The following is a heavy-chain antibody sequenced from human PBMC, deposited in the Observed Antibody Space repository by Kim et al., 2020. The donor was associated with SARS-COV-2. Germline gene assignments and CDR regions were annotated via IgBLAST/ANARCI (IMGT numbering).Heavy chain of an antibody. CDR2: ISYDGSNK. Sequence: GGSLRLSCAASGFTFSSYAMHWVRQAPGKGLEWVAVISYDGSNKYYADSVKGRFTISRGNSKNTLYLQMNSLRAEDTAVYYCASGSGYSYFDYWGQGTLVTVSS. CDR1: GFTFSSYA. V-gene: IGHV3-30-3*01. J-gene: IGHJ4*02. CDR3: ASGSGYSYFDY. D-gene: IGHD3-22*01.